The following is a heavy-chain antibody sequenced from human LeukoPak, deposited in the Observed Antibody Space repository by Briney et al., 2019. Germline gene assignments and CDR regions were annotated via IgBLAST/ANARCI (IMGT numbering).Heavy chain of an antibody. J-gene: IGHJ6*02. CDR1: GDSVSSNSAT. Sequence: SQTLSLTCAISGDSVSSNSATWNWIRQSPSRGLEWLGRTYYRSKWSNDYAVSMKSRIDINPDTSKNQFSMQLNSVTPEDTAVYYCARRKAATFGMDVWGQGTTVTVSS. D-gene: IGHD6-13*01. CDR2: TYYRSKWSN. V-gene: IGHV6-1*01. CDR3: ARRKAATFGMDV.